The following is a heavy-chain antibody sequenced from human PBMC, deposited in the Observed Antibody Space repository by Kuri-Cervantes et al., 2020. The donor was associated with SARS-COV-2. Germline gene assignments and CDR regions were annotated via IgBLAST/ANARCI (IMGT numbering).Heavy chain of an antibody. CDR3: ATFWTDTAMAENWFDP. J-gene: IGHJ5*02. V-gene: IGHV1-69*06. D-gene: IGHD5-18*01. Sequence: SVKVSCKASGGTFSSYAISWVRQAPGQGLEWMGGIIPIFGTANYAQKFQGRVTITADKSTSTAYMELSSVRSEDTAVYYCATFWTDTAMAENWFDPWGQGTLVTVSS. CDR1: GGTFSSYA. CDR2: IIPIFGTA.